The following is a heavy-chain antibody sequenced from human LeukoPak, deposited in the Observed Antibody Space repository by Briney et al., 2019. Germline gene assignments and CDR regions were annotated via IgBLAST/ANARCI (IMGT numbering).Heavy chain of an antibody. CDR1: GGSISSGGHF. V-gene: IGHV4-31*03. J-gene: IGHJ6*02. CDR3: ARVKLRGIGGLLDYGMDV. D-gene: IGHD3-16*01. Sequence: PSETLSLTCTVSGGSISSGGHFWSWIRQHPGKGLEWIGYIYYSGSTYYNPSLKSRVTMSVDTSKNQFFLNLRSVTATDTATYYCARVKLRGIGGLLDYGMDVWGPGTTVIVSS. CDR2: IYYSGST.